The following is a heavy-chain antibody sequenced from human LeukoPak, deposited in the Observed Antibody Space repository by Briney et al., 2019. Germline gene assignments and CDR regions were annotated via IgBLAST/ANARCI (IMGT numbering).Heavy chain of an antibody. CDR2: IRYDGSNK. D-gene: IGHD5-18*01. V-gene: IGHV3-30*02. CDR3: AKDLGRIQRYYYYYGMDV. J-gene: IGHJ6*02. Sequence: PGGSLRLSCAASGFTFSSYGMHWVRQAPGKGLEWVAFIRYDGSNKYYADSVKGRFTISRDNSKNTLYLQMNSLRAEDTAVYYCAKDLGRIQRYYYYYGMDVWGQGTTVTVSS. CDR1: GFTFSSYG.